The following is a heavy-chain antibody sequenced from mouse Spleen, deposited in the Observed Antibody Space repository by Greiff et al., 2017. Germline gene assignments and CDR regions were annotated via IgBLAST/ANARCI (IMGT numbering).Heavy chain of an antibody. Sequence: VQLVESGAELAKPGASVKMSCKASGYTFTSYWMHWVKQRPGQGLEWIGYINPSTGYTEYNQKFKDKATLTADKSSSTAYMQLSSLTSEDSAVYYCASYGYDGYYFDYWGQGTTLTVSS. CDR3: ASYGYDGYYFDY. D-gene: IGHD2-2*01. J-gene: IGHJ2*01. CDR1: GYTFTSYW. V-gene: IGHV1-7*01. CDR2: INPSTGYT.